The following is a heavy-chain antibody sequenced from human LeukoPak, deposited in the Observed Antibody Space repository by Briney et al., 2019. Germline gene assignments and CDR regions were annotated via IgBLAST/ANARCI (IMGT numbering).Heavy chain of an antibody. CDR2: IWFDGSNK. Sequence: GGSLRLSCAASGFTFSNDAMHWVRQAPGKGLEWVAFIWFDGSNKHYADSVKGRFTISRDNSEDTLYLQMNSLRAEDTAVYYCVRDPSGSGFAFDSWGQGALVTVSS. CDR1: GFTFSNDA. CDR3: VRDPSGSGFAFDS. J-gene: IGHJ4*02. V-gene: IGHV3-33*01. D-gene: IGHD1-1*01.